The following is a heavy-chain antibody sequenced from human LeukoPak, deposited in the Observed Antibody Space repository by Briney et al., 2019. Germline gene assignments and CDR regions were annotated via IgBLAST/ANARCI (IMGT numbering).Heavy chain of an antibody. Sequence: GESLKISCKGSGYSFTSYWIGWVRRMPGKGLEWMGIIYPGDSDTRYSPSFLGQVTISADKSISTAYLQWSSLRASDTAMYYCARGGSGPAVSSGYWGQGTLVTVSS. CDR1: GYSFTSYW. V-gene: IGHV5-51*01. D-gene: IGHD6-25*01. CDR3: ARGGSGPAVSSGY. CDR2: IYPGDSDT. J-gene: IGHJ4*02.